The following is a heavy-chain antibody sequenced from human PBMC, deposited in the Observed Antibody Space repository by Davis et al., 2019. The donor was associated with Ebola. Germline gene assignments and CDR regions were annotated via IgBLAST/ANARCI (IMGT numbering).Heavy chain of an antibody. D-gene: IGHD1-26*01. CDR1: GGSFSGYY. V-gene: IGHV4-34*01. CDR2: INHSGNT. J-gene: IGHJ4*02. CDR3: ARPVGVYYHYFDY. Sequence: SETLSLTCAVYGGSFSGYYWSWIRQPPGKGLEWIGEINHSGNTNFSPSLKSRVTISVDTSKNQFSLKLSSVTAADTAVYYCARPVGVYYHYFDYWGQGTLVTVSS.